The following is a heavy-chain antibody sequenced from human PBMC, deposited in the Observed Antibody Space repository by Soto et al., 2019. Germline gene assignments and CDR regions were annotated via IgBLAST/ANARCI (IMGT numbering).Heavy chain of an antibody. J-gene: IGHJ4*02. V-gene: IGHV1-3*05. Sequence: QVQLVQSGAEEKKPGASVKVSCKASGYTFTSYAMHWVRQAPGQRLEWMGWINAGNGNTKYSQKFQGRVTITRDTSASTAYMELSSLRSEDTAVYYCARYGVRYSSPGGLDYWGQGTLVTVSS. CDR3: ARYGVRYSSPGGLDY. CDR2: INAGNGNT. D-gene: IGHD6-19*01. CDR1: GYTFTSYA.